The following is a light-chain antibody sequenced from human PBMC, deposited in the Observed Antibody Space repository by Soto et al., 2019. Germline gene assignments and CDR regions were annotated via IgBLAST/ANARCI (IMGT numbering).Light chain of an antibody. CDR3: GSWDRSLRGWV. CDR1: SSNIGNNH. J-gene: IGLJ3*02. Sequence: QSVLPQPPSVSAAPGQKVTVSCSGSSSNIGNNHVSWYQHLPGTAPKVLIYDNNKRPSGIPDRFSGSKSATSATLDITGLQTGDEADYYCGSWDRSLRGWVFGGGTKVTVL. V-gene: IGLV1-51*01. CDR2: DNN.